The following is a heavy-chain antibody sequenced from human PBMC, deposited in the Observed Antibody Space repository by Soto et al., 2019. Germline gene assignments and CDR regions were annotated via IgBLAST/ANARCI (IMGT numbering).Heavy chain of an antibody. CDR3: ARMESFGSLNWFDP. Sequence: ASVKVSCKASGYTFTNNDVSWVRQATGQGLEWMGWMNPGSGDTGYAQKFQGRVTMTRDISIATAYMELNSLTSEDAAIYYCARMESFGSLNWFDPWGQGTLVTVSS. CDR2: MNPGSGDT. V-gene: IGHV1-8*02. J-gene: IGHJ5*02. D-gene: IGHD5-18*01. CDR1: GYTFTNND.